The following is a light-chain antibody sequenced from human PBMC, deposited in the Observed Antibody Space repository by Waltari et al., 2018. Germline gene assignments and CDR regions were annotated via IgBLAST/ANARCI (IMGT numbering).Light chain of an antibody. CDR3: CSYAGTWV. CDR1: GSAVGGYNS. J-gene: IGLJ3*02. Sequence: QSALTQPRSVSGSPAPSVPISCPGTGSAVGGYNSVSGYQQHPGQAPKLVIYDVTKPPSGVPDRFSGSKSGNSASLTVSGLQAEDEADYYCCSYAGTWVFGGGTKLTVL. V-gene: IGLV2-11*01. CDR2: DVT.